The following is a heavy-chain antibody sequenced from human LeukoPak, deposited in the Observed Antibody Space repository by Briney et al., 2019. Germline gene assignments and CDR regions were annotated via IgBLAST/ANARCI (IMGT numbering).Heavy chain of an antibody. D-gene: IGHD6-19*01. V-gene: IGHV4-39*07. CDR1: GGSISTNNYY. Sequence: SETLSLTCTVSGGSISTNNYYWGWIRQPPGKGLEWIGTIYYTGSTYYNPSLKSRVTMSVDTSKNQFSLKLSSVTAADTAVYYCARGHSSGWHSFDYWGQGTPVTVSS. J-gene: IGHJ4*02. CDR2: IYYTGST. CDR3: ARGHSSGWHSFDY.